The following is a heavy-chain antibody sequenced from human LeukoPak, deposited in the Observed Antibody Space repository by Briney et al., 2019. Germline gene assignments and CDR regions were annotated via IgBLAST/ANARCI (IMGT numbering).Heavy chain of an antibody. CDR3: ARTASIAAAGTREVYFDY. J-gene: IGHJ4*02. CDR2: IYYSGST. V-gene: IGHV4-59*01. D-gene: IGHD6-13*01. Sequence: PSETLSLTCTVSGGSISSYYWSWIRQPPGKGLERIGYIYYSGSTNYNPSLKSRVTISVDTSKNQFSLKLSSVTAADTAVYYCARTASIAAAGTREVYFDYWGQGTLVTVSS. CDR1: GGSISSYY.